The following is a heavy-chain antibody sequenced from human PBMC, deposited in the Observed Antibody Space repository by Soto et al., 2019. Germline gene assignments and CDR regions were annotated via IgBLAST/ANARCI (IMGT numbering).Heavy chain of an antibody. CDR2: TNSDGSST. CDR1: GFIFSSHW. Sequence: GGSLRLSCEASGFIFSSHWMHWVRQSAEKGLVWVSRTNSDGSSTAYADSVKGRFTISRDNAKNTLYLQMNSLRVEDTAVYYCARDRPDISNPTDHPMFDYWGQGTQVTVS. V-gene: IGHV3-74*01. J-gene: IGHJ4*02. CDR3: ARDRPDISNPTDHPMFDY. D-gene: IGHD6-6*01.